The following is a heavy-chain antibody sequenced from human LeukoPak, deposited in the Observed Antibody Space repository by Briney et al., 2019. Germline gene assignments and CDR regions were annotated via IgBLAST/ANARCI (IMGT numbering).Heavy chain of an antibody. D-gene: IGHD3-10*01. V-gene: IGHV1-2*02. CDR1: GYTFTGYY. CDR3: ARDASDYYGSGSYYVY. J-gene: IGHJ4*02. Sequence: ASVKVSCKASGYTFTGYYMHWVRQAPGQGLEWMGWINPNSGGTNYAQRLQGRVTMSRDTSISTAYMELSRLRSDDTAVYYWARDASDYYGSGSYYVYWGQGTLVTVSS. CDR2: INPNSGGT.